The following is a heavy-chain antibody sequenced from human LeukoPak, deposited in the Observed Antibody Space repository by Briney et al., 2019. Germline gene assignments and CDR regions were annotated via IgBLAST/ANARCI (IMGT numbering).Heavy chain of an antibody. CDR1: GYTFTSYD. J-gene: IGHJ4*02. CDR2: MNPNSGNT. CDR3: ARRGVSLRYFDWLLPHPFDY. Sequence: GASVTVSCKASGYTFTSYDINWVRQATGQGLEWMGWMNPNSGNTGYAQKFQGRVTMTRNTSISTAYMELSSLRSEDTAVYYCARRGVSLRYFDWLLPHPFDYWGQGTLVTVSS. D-gene: IGHD3-9*01. V-gene: IGHV1-8*01.